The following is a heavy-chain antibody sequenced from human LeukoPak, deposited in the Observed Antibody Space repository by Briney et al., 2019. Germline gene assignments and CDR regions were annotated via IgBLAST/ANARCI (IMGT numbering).Heavy chain of an antibody. Sequence: GRSLRLSCAASGFTFSSYGMHWVRQAPGKGLEWVAVIWYDGSNKYYADSVKGRFTISRDNSKNTLYLQMNSLRVEDTAVYYCAKGRTGYIPDSWGQGTLVTVSS. CDR3: AKGRTGYIPDS. CDR2: IWYDGSNK. J-gene: IGHJ4*02. CDR1: GFTFSSYG. V-gene: IGHV3-33*06. D-gene: IGHD6-13*01.